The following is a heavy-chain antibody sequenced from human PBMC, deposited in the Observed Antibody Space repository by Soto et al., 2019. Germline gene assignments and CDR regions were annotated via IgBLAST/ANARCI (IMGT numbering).Heavy chain of an antibody. CDR1: GYTFTNYD. D-gene: IGHD6-19*01. CDR3: ARDSAAVAGSNDY. CDR2: MNPSNGNT. V-gene: IGHV1-8*01. J-gene: IGHJ4*02. Sequence: QVQLVQSGAEVKKPGASVKISCKASGYTFTNYDINWVRQATGQGFEWRGWMNPSNGNTDYAQKSQGRVTMTRNTSTRTAYMELGSLTSEDTAVYYCARDSAAVAGSNDYWGQGTLVTVSS.